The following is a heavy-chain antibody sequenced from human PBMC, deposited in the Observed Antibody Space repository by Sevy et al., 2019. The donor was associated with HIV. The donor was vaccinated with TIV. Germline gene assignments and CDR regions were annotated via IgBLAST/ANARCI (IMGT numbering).Heavy chain of an antibody. CDR3: ARNGGAFDNGFDP. J-gene: IGHJ5*02. D-gene: IGHD2-8*01. Sequence: GGSLRLSCTASGFTFSSYDMNWVRQAPGKGLEWVSKISSSGSYIYYADSVKGRFTISRDNTKNSLNLQMNSLRAEDTAVYYCARNGGAFDNGFDPGGQGTLVTVSS. V-gene: IGHV3-48*03. CDR1: GFTFSSYD. CDR2: ISSSGSYI.